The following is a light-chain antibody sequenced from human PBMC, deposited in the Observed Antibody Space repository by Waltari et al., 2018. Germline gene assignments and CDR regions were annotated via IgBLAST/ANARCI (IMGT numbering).Light chain of an antibody. CDR2: AAS. CDR1: QGISSN. Sequence: IQLTQSPSSLSASVGDRVTITCRASQGISSNLAWYQQKPGKAPKLLISAASTLQSGVPLRFSGSGSGTDFTLTISSLQPEDFATYYCLQSHSYPFTFGPGTKVDVK. V-gene: IGKV1-9*01. CDR3: LQSHSYPFT. J-gene: IGKJ3*01.